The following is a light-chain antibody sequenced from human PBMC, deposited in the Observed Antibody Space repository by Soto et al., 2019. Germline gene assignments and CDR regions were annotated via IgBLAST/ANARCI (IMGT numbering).Light chain of an antibody. Sequence: DIVMTQSPDSLAVSLGERATIHCKSSQSVLYSSNDKNYLAWYQQKPGQPPKLLISWASTRESGVPDRFSGGGSGTDFTRTISSLQAEDVAVYYCQHYYSSPFTFGQGPKVEIK. CDR2: WAS. CDR1: QSVLYSSNDKNY. V-gene: IGKV4-1*01. J-gene: IGKJ2*01. CDR3: QHYYSSPFT.